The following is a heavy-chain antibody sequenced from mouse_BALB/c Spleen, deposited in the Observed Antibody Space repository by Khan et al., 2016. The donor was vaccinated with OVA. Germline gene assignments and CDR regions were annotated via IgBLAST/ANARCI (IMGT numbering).Heavy chain of an antibody. Sequence: VQLQQSGPELMKPGTSVKISCKASGYSFTTYYIHWVMQSHGTSLEWIGYIDPFSGGTTYNQKFKDKVTLTVDKSSSTAYLHLSNLTSDDSAVYYCTRHGYVAWFTYWGQGTLVTVSA. CDR1: GYSFTTYY. CDR2: IDPFSGGT. CDR3: TRHGYVAWFTY. J-gene: IGHJ3*01. D-gene: IGHD2-2*01. V-gene: IGHV1S135*01.